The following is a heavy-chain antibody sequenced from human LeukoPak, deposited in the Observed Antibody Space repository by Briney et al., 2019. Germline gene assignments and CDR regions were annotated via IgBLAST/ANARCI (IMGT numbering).Heavy chain of an antibody. J-gene: IGHJ4*02. V-gene: IGHV4-34*01. D-gene: IGHD3-10*01. Sequence: SETLSLTCAVYGGSFSGYYWSWLRQPPGKGLEWIGEINHSGSTNYNPSLKSRVTISVDTSKNQFSLKLSSVTAADTAVYYCARLKGSGSYSRRFDYWGQGTLVTVSS. CDR2: INHSGST. CDR3: ARLKGSGSYSRRFDY. CDR1: GGSFSGYY.